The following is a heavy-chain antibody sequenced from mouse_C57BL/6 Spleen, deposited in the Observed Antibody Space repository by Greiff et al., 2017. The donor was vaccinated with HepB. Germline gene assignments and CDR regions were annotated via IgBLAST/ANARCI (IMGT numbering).Heavy chain of an antibody. Sequence: VQWVESGPELVKPGASVKISCKASGYAFSSSWMNWVKQRPGKGLEWIGRIYPGDGDTNYNGKFKGKATLTADKSSSTAYMQLSSLTSEDSAVYFCARGGSYNYFDYWGQGTTLTVSS. V-gene: IGHV1-82*01. CDR1: GYAFSSSW. D-gene: IGHD1-1*02. CDR2: IYPGDGDT. CDR3: ARGGSYNYFDY. J-gene: IGHJ2*01.